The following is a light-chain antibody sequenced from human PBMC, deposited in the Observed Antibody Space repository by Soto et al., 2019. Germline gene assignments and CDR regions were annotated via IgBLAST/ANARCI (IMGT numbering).Light chain of an antibody. CDR2: EGS. CDR3: CSYAGSSTLV. CDR1: SSDVGSYKF. J-gene: IGLJ2*01. Sequence: QSALTQPASVSGSPGQSITISCTGTSSDVGSYKFVSWYQQHPVKSPKLMIYEGSKRPSWVSNRFSGSKSGNTASLTISGLQAEDEADYFCCSYAGSSTLVFGGGTQVTVL. V-gene: IGLV2-23*01.